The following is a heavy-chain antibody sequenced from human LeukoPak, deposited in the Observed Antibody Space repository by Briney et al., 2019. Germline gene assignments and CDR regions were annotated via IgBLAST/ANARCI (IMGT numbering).Heavy chain of an antibody. CDR3: ARATDWLGNWFDP. CDR2: IYISGST. Sequence: SSETLSLTCAVYGGSFTGYYWSWIRQPPGKGLEWIGRIYISGSTNYNPSLKSRVTISVDTSKNQFSLKLDSVTAADTAVYYCARATDWLGNWFDPWGQGTLVTVSS. J-gene: IGHJ5*02. D-gene: IGHD3-9*01. V-gene: IGHV4-4*08. CDR1: GGSFTGYY.